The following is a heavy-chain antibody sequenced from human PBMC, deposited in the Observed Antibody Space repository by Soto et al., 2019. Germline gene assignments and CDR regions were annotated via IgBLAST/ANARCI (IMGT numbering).Heavy chain of an antibody. Sequence: QVQLVQSGAEVKKPGASVKVSCKASGYTFTSYGISWVRQAPGQGLEWMGWISAYNGNTNYAQKLQGRVTMTTDTSPSTAYMELRSLRSDDTAVYYCARDLIVIAYGSGTNLGGYWGQGTLVTVSS. CDR2: ISAYNGNT. CDR3: ARDLIVIAYGSGTNLGGY. D-gene: IGHD3-10*01. V-gene: IGHV1-18*01. CDR1: GYTFTSYG. J-gene: IGHJ4*02.